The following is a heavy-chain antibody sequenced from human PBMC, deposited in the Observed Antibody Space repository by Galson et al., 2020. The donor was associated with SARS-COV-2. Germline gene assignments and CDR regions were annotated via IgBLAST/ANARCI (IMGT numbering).Heavy chain of an antibody. CDR2: ISYDGSDK. Sequence: GGSLRLSCAASGFLFSNYAIHWVRQAPGKGLEWVAYISYDGSDKYYADSVRGRFTISRDNSRNTLYLQMNRVRGEDTGIYYCARDAYPGDFWNGYYFNFWGQGTLVTVSS. CDR3: ARDAYPGDFWNGYYFNF. CDR1: GFLFSNYA. J-gene: IGHJ4*02. V-gene: IGHV3-30*04. D-gene: IGHD3-3*01.